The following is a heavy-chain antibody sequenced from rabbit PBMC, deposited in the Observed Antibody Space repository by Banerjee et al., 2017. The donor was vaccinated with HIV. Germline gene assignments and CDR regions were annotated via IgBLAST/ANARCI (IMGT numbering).Heavy chain of an antibody. Sequence: QEQLEESGGDLVKPGASLTLTCKASGIDFSNYYYMCWVRQAPGKGLEWIACIFGGGSASTWYASWAKGRFTISKTSSTTVTLQMTSLTAADTATYFCARDAYTRSYPAYALNLWGQGTLVTVS. CDR1: GIDFSNYYY. CDR3: ARDAYTRSYPAYALNL. D-gene: IGHD1-1*01. V-gene: IGHV1S45*01. CDR2: IFGGGSAST. J-gene: IGHJ4*01.